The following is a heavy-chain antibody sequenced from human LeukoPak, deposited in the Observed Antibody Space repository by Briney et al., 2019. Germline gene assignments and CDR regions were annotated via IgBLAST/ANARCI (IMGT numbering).Heavy chain of an antibody. CDR2: ISGSGGST. D-gene: IGHD3-16*01. J-gene: IGHJ6*02. V-gene: IGHV3-23*01. Sequence: GGSLRLSCAASGFTFSSYAMSWVRQAPGKGLEWVSAISGSGGSTYYADSVKGRFTISRDDSKNTLYLQMSSLRAEDTAVYYCAKSMKNYDYVWGSYTYYYYGMDVWGQGTTVTVSS. CDR3: AKSMKNYDYVWGSYTYYYYGMDV. CDR1: GFTFSSYA.